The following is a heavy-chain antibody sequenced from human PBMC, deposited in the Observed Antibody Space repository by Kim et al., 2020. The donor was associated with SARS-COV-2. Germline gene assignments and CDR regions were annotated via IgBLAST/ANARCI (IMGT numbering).Heavy chain of an antibody. D-gene: IGHD3-16*01. CDR3: ARGPVLTY. V-gene: IGHV3-23*01. Sequence: VDNMDYADPVKGRFTLSRDRSKNTVYLQMNSLRAEDTAVYYCARGPVLTYWGQGTLLTVSS. J-gene: IGHJ4*02. CDR2: VDNM.